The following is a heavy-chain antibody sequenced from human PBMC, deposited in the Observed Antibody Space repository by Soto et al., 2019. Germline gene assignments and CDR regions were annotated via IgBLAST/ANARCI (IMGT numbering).Heavy chain of an antibody. Sequence: SETLSLTCTVSGGSISSGVYYWSWIRQHPGKGLEWIGYIYYSGSTYYNPSLKSRVTISVDTSKNQFSLKLSSVTAADTAVYYCARESHDDYYYYYMDVWGKGTTVTVSS. J-gene: IGHJ6*03. CDR3: ARESHDDYYYYYMDV. CDR2: IYYSGST. D-gene: IGHD1-1*01. CDR1: GGSISSGVYY. V-gene: IGHV4-31*03.